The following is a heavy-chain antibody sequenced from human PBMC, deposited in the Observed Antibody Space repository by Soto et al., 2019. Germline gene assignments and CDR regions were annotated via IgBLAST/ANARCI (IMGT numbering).Heavy chain of an antibody. CDR1: GYTFTCYY. CDR3: ARVRRMATIRNNWFDH. Sequence: XSVKVSCKASGYTFTCYYMHWVRQAPGQGLEWMGWINPNSGGTNYAQKFQGRVTMTRDTSISTAYMELSRLRSDDTAVYYCARVRRMATIRNNWFDHWGQGTLVTVSS. J-gene: IGHJ5*02. D-gene: IGHD5-12*01. CDR2: INPNSGGT. V-gene: IGHV1-2*02.